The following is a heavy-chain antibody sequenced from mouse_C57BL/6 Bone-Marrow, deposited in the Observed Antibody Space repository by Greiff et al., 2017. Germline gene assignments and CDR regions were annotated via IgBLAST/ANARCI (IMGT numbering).Heavy chain of an antibody. D-gene: IGHD2-1*01. CDR3: ARRIYYARAVDY. V-gene: IGHV1-63*01. CDR2: IYPGGGYT. J-gene: IGHJ4*01. CDR1: GYTFTNYW. Sequence: VQLQQSGAELVRPGTSVKMSCKASGYTFTNYWIGWAKQRPGHGLEWIGDIYPGGGYTNYNEKLKGKATLTADKSSSTAYMKCSSLTSEDSAIYYCARRIYYARAVDYWGQGTSVTVSS.